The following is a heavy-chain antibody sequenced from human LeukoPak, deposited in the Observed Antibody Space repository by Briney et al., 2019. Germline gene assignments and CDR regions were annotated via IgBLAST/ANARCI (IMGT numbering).Heavy chain of an antibody. Sequence: PGGSLRLSCAASGFTFSSYGMHWVRQAPGKGLEWVAVISYDGSNKYYADSVKGRFTISRDNSKNSLYLQMNSLRAEDTALYYCAKALQRRGYSYGRGEFNYWGQGTLVTVSS. CDR2: ISYDGSNK. CDR3: AKALQRRGYSYGRGEFNY. CDR1: GFTFSSYG. J-gene: IGHJ4*02. D-gene: IGHD5-18*01. V-gene: IGHV3-30*18.